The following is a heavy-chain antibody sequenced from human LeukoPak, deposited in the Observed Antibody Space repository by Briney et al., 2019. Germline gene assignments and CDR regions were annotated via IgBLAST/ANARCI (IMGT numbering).Heavy chain of an antibody. CDR3: ARGRRYSSGWYGRFDY. V-gene: IGHV4-61*02. CDR2: IYTSGST. CDR1: GGSISSGSYD. D-gene: IGHD6-19*01. Sequence: PSQTLSLTCTVSGGSISSGSYDWGWIRQPAGKGLEWIVRIYTSGSTNYNPSLKSRVTISVDTSKNQFSLKLSSVTAADTAVYYCARGRRYSSGWYGRFDYWGQGTLVTVSS. J-gene: IGHJ4*02.